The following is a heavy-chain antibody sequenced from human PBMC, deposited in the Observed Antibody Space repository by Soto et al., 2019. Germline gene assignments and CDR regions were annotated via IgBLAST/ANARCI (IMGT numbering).Heavy chain of an antibody. D-gene: IGHD6-13*01. J-gene: IGHJ4*02. Sequence: GGSLRLSCAASGFTFSSYGMHWVRQAPGKGLEWVAVIWYDGSNKYYADSVKGRFTISRDNSKNTLYLQMNSLRAEDTAVYYCARDSDAAVYYFDYWGQGTLVTVSS. V-gene: IGHV3-33*01. CDR2: IWYDGSNK. CDR3: ARDSDAAVYYFDY. CDR1: GFTFSSYG.